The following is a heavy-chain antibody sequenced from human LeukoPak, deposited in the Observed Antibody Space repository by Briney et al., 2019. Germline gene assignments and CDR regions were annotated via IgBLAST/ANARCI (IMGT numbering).Heavy chain of an antibody. D-gene: IGHD1-26*01. CDR2: ISYDGSNK. CDR3: AKYIVGNSDSY. J-gene: IGHJ4*02. V-gene: IGHV3-30*18. Sequence: GGSLRLSRAASGFTFSSYGMHWVRQAPGKGLEWVAVISYDGSNKYYADSVKGRFTISRDNSKNTLYLQMNSLRAEDTAVYYCAKYIVGNSDSYWGQGTLVTVSS. CDR1: GFTFSSYG.